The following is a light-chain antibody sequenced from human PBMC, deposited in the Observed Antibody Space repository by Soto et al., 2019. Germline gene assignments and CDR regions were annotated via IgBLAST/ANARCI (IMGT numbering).Light chain of an antibody. CDR3: AAWDDSMSCWV. Sequence: QAVVTQPPSASGTAGQTVTISCSGSSSNIGGYYVHWYQQLPGTAPKLLIFRNNQRPSGVPYRFSGSKSDTKASLAIIGVRSSDEADYHCAAWDDSMSCWVFGRGTKVTVL. CDR1: SSNIGGYY. J-gene: IGLJ2*01. V-gene: IGLV1-47*01. CDR2: RNN.